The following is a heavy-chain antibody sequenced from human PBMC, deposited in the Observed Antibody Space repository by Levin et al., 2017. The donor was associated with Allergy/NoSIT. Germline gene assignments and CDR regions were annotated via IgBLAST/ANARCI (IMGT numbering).Heavy chain of an antibody. D-gene: IGHD6-13*01. V-gene: IGHV3-33*01. CDR3: ARGPFGSSWYYLHY. Sequence: PGGSLRLSCAASGFTFSSYGMHWVRQAPGKGLEWVAVIWYDGSNKYYADSVKGRFTISRDNSKNTLYLQMNSLRAEDTAVSYCARGPFGSSWYYLHYWGQGTLVTVSS. J-gene: IGHJ4*02. CDR2: IWYDGSNK. CDR1: GFTFSSYG.